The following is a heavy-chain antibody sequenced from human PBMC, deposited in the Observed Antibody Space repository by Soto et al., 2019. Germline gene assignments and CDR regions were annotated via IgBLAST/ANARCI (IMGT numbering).Heavy chain of an antibody. J-gene: IGHJ4*02. D-gene: IGHD2-15*01. CDR2: ISAYNGNT. CDR1: GYTFTSYG. V-gene: IGHV1-18*01. Sequence: GASVKVSCKASGYTFTSYGISWVRQAPGQGLEWMGWISAYNGNTNYAQKLQGRVTMTTDTSTSTAYMELSSLRSEDTAVYYCAREHCSGGSCYFDYWGQGTLVTVSS. CDR3: AREHCSGGSCYFDY.